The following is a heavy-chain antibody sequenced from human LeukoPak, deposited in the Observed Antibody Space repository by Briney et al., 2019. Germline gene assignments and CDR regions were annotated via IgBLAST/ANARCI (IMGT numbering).Heavy chain of an antibody. CDR2: IYHSGIT. Sequence: PSETLSLTCNVSGFSISSGYYWGWIRQPPGKGLEWIGSIYHSGITYYNSSLKSRVTISVDTSKNQFSLKLSSVTAADTAVYYCARPAGWLPRYYFEYWGQGTLVTVSS. D-gene: IGHD5-24*01. CDR3: ARPAGWLPRYYFEY. CDR1: GFSISSGYY. J-gene: IGHJ4*02. V-gene: IGHV4-38-2*02.